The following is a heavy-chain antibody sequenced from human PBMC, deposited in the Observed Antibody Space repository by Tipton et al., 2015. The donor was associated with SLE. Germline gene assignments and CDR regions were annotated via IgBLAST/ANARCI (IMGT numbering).Heavy chain of an antibody. V-gene: IGHV4-4*02. CDR1: GGSISSSNW. CDR2: INHSGST. J-gene: IGHJ6*02. D-gene: IGHD1-20*01. Sequence: TPSLTCAVSGGSISSSNWWSWVRQPPGKGLEWIGEINHSGSTNYNPSLKSRVTISVDTSKNQFSLKLSSVTAADTAVYYCARDPGYNWNDGYYYGMDVWGQGTTVTVSS. CDR3: ARDPGYNWNDGYYYGMDV.